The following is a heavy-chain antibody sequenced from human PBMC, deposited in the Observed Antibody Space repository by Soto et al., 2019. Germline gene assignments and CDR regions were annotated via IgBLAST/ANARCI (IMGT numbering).Heavy chain of an antibody. CDR2: IIPIFGTA. D-gene: IGHD3-3*01. CDR1: GGTFSSYA. J-gene: IGHJ6*02. V-gene: IGHV1-69*05. CDR3: ARDLVDFWSGSRQIYYYYGMDV. Sequence: SVKVSCKASGGTFSSYAISWVRQAPGQGLEWMGGIIPIFGTANYAQKFQGRVTMIRDTSISTAYMELSRLRSDDTAVYYCARDLVDFWSGSRQIYYYYGMDVWGQGTTVTVSS.